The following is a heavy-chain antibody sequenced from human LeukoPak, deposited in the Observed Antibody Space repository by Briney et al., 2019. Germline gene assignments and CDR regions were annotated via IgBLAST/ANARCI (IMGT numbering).Heavy chain of an antibody. J-gene: IGHJ4*02. Sequence: GGSLRLSCAAYGFTFSSYGMHWVRQAPGKGLKGVAVISYDGSNKYYADSVKGRFTISRDNSKNTLYLQMNSLRAEDTAVYYCARDEGSGYCWRAGYYLDYWGQGTLVTASS. CDR3: ARDEGSGYCWRAGYYLDY. V-gene: IGHV3-30*03. D-gene: IGHD3-22*01. CDR2: ISYDGSNK. CDR1: GFTFSSYG.